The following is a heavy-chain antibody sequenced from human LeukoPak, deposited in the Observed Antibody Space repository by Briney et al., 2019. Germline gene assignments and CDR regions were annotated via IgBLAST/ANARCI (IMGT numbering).Heavy chain of an antibody. V-gene: IGHV4-61*02. CDR1: GGSISSGTYY. Sequence: SQTLSLTCTVSGGSISSGTYYWSWIRQPAGKGLEWIGRIYSSGSTSYNPSLESRVTLSVDTSKNRFSLKLSSVTAADTAVYYCAIHDYGDRDAFDIWGQGTMVTVSS. CDR3: AIHDYGDRDAFDI. D-gene: IGHD4-17*01. CDR2: IYSSGST. J-gene: IGHJ3*02.